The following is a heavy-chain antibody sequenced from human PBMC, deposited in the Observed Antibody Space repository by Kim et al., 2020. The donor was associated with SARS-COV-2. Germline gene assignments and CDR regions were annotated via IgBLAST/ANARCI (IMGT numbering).Heavy chain of an antibody. J-gene: IGHJ4*02. Sequence: GGSLRLSCAASGFTFSSYGMHWVRQAPGKGLEWVAVISYDGSNKYYADSVKGRFTISRDNSKNTLYLQMNSLRAEDTAVYYCAKDYEESIAARRGIAAAGTFDYWGQGTLVTVSS. CDR2: ISYDGSNK. CDR1: GFTFSSYG. CDR3: AKDYEESIAARRGIAAAGTFDY. D-gene: IGHD6-13*01. V-gene: IGHV3-30*18.